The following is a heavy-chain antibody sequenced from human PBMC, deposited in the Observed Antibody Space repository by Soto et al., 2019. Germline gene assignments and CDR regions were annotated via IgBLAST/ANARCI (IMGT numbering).Heavy chain of an antibody. J-gene: IGHJ1*01. CDR1: GFTFNTYA. V-gene: IGHV3-23*01. Sequence: PGGSLRLSCAASGFTFNTYAMSWVRQAPGKGLEWVSSISATSASIYYADYVRGRFTISRDNSKNTLSLHMNSLTDEDTALYYCAKDVPHYYGTSGFYYGFGSWGQGTLVTVS. CDR3: AKDVPHYYGTSGFYYGFGS. CDR2: ISATSASI. D-gene: IGHD3-22*01.